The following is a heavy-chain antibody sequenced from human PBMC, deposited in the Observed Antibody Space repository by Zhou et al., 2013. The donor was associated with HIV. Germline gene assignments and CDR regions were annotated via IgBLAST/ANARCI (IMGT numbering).Heavy chain of an antibody. J-gene: IGHJ4*02. D-gene: IGHD3-10*01. CDR3: ARARLGSSEGRGYYFDY. CDR1: GGTFSSYA. V-gene: IGHV1-69*04. CDR2: IIPILGIA. Sequence: QVQLVQSGAEVKKPGSSVKVSCKASGGTFSSYAISWVRQAPGQGLEWMGRIIPILGIANYAQKFQGRVTITADKSTSTAYMELSSLRSEDTAVYYCARARLGSSEGRGYYFDYWGQGNPGHRLL.